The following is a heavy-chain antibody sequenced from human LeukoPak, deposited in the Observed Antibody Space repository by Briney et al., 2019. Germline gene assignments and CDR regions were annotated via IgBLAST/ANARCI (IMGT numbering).Heavy chain of an antibody. Sequence: SQTLSLTCTVSGGSISSGSYYWSWIRQPAGKGLEWIGRIYTSGSTNYNPSLKSRVTISVDTSKNQFSLKLSSVTAADTAVYYCARVLPLYYYDSWGQGTLVTVSS. J-gene: IGHJ4*02. CDR2: IYTSGST. V-gene: IGHV4-61*02. CDR3: ARVLPLYYYDS. D-gene: IGHD3-22*01. CDR1: GGSISSGSYY.